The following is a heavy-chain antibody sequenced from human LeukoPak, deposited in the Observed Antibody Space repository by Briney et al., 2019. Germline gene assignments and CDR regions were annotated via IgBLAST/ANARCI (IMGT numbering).Heavy chain of an antibody. J-gene: IGHJ4*02. CDR1: GLTFSSYW. CDR3: ARDSGRREDY. D-gene: IGHD1-26*01. V-gene: IGHV3-7*01. CDR2: INQDGSGK. Sequence: PGGSLRLSCAASGLTFSSYWMTWVRQAPGKGLAWVANINQDGSGKYYVDSVKGRFTISRDNAKNSLYLQMNSLRAEDTAVYYCARDSGRREDYWGQGTLVTVSS.